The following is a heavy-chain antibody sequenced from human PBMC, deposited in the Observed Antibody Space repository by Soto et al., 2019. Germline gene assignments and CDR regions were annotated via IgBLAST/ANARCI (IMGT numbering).Heavy chain of an antibody. V-gene: IGHV1-69*06. CDR3: ARAIFGVVIYGMDV. J-gene: IGHJ6*02. CDR2: IIPIFGTA. CDR1: GGTFSSYA. Sequence: SVEVSCKASGGTFSSYAMSWVRQAPGQGLEWMGGIIPIFGTANYAQKFQGRVTITADKSTSTAYMELSSLRSEDTAVYYCARAIFGVVIYGMDVWGQGTTVTVSS. D-gene: IGHD3-3*01.